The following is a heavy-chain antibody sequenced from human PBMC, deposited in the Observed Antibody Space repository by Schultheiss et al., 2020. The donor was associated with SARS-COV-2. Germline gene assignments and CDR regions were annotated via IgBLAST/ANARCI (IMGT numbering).Heavy chain of an antibody. CDR1: GGSISSGGYY. D-gene: IGHD2-21*02. J-gene: IGHJ3*02. CDR2: INHSGST. CDR3: ARGNIVVVTAIPGRRAFDI. Sequence: SETLSLTCTVSGGSISSGGYYWSWIRQPPGKGLEWIGEINHSGSTNYNPSLKSRVTISVDTSKNQFSLKLSSVTAADTAVYYCARGNIVVVTAIPGRRAFDIWGQGTMVTVSS. V-gene: IGHV4-61*08.